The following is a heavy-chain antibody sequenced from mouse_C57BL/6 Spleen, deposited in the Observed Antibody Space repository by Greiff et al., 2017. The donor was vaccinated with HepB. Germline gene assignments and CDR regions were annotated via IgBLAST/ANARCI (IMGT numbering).Heavy chain of an antibody. Sequence: VKLVESGAELVRPGASVTLSCKASGYTFTDYEMHWVKQTPVHGLEWIGAIDPETGGTAYNQKFKGKAILTADKSSSTAYMELRSLTSEDSAVYYCTRRSNFAMDYWGQGTSVTVSS. V-gene: IGHV1-15*01. CDR2: IDPETGGT. CDR1: GYTFTDYE. J-gene: IGHJ4*01. CDR3: TRRSNFAMDY. D-gene: IGHD5-1*01.